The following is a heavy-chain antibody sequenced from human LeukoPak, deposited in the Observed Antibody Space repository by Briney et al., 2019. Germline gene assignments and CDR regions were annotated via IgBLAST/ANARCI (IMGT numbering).Heavy chain of an antibody. CDR3: ARDQEWELLGTYFDY. CDR1: GFTFSDYY. V-gene: IGHV3-11*01. Sequence: GGSLRLSCAASGFTFSDYYMNWIRQAPGKGLEWVPYISSSGSTIYYADSVKGRFTISRDNARNSLYLQMNSLRAEDTAVYYCARDQEWELLGTYFDYWGQGTLVTVSS. J-gene: IGHJ4*02. D-gene: IGHD1-26*01. CDR2: ISSSGSTI.